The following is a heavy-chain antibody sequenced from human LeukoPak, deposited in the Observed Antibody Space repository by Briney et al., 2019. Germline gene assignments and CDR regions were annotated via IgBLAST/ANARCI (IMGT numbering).Heavy chain of an antibody. D-gene: IGHD2-15*01. Sequence: SETLSLTCSVSGGSISGYYWSWIRQPPGKGLEWIGYIYYSGSTNYNPSLKSRVTISVDTSKNQFSLKLSSVTAADTAVYYCARGYCSGGSCYSYYYYNYMDVWGKGTTVTVSS. V-gene: IGHV4-59*12. CDR1: GGSISGYY. CDR2: IYYSGST. J-gene: IGHJ6*03. CDR3: ARGYCSGGSCYSYYYYNYMDV.